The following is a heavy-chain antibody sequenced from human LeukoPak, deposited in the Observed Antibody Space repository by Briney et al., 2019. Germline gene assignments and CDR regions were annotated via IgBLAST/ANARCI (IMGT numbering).Heavy chain of an antibody. CDR2: ISYDGSNK. CDR1: GFTFSSYG. CDR3: AKDGSGSKPLYYFDY. J-gene: IGHJ4*02. V-gene: IGHV3-30*18. D-gene: IGHD3-10*01. Sequence: GGSLRLSCAASGFTFSSYGMHWVRQAPGKGLEWVAVISYDGSNKYYADSVKGRFTISRDNSKNTLYLQMNSLRAEDTAVYYCAKDGSGSKPLYYFDYWGQGTLVTVSS.